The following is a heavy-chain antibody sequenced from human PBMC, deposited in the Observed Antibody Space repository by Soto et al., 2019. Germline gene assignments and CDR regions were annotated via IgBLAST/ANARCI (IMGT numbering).Heavy chain of an antibody. CDR1: GFTVSSNY. V-gene: IGHV3-53*01. D-gene: IGHD3-3*01. J-gene: IGHJ4*02. Sequence: GGSLSLSCAASGFTVSSNYMSWVRQAPGKGLEWVSVIYSGGSTYYADSVKGRFTISRDNSKNTLYLQMNSLRAEDTAVYYCARDAIFGPFDYWGQGTLVTVSS. CDR2: IYSGGST. CDR3: ARDAIFGPFDY.